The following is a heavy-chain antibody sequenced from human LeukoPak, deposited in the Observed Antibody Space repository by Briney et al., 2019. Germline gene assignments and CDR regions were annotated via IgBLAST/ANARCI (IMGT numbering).Heavy chain of an antibody. CDR3: AKDRTYYYDSSGYYTVDY. CDR2: ISGSGGST. Sequence: GGSLRLSCAASGFTFSSYAMSWVRQAPGKGLEWGSAISGSGGSTYYADSVKGRFTISRDNSKNTLYLQMNSLRAEDTAVYYCAKDRTYYYDSSGYYTVDYWGQGTLVTVSS. V-gene: IGHV3-23*01. CDR1: GFTFSSYA. D-gene: IGHD3-22*01. J-gene: IGHJ4*02.